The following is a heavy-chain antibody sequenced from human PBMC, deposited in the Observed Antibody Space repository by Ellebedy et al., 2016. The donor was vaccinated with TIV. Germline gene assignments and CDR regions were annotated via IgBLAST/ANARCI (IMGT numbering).Heavy chain of an antibody. CDR3: ARVSYYYDSSGYYMGHGIDY. Sequence: GESLKISCAASTFTVSYNYMNWVRQAPGKGPEWVSGIYTDDTTYYADSVKGRFTISRDNAKNSLYLQMNSLRAEDTAVYYCARVSYYYDSSGYYMGHGIDYWGQGTLVTVSS. V-gene: IGHV3-66*01. J-gene: IGHJ4*02. CDR1: TFTVSYNY. CDR2: IYTDDTT. D-gene: IGHD3-22*01.